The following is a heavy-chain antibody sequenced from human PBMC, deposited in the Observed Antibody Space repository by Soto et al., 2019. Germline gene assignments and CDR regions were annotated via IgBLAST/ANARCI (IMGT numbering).Heavy chain of an antibody. V-gene: IGHV3-7*03. Sequence: ESGGGFVQPGGSLRLACAASGFTFSGYWMTWVRQAPGKGLEWVADIKKDGTEKYYVDSVKGRFTISRDNAKKSVYLQMNGLTVEDTAVYRCARGPSYSDYSNDWFFDSWGQGALVTVSS. J-gene: IGHJ4*02. D-gene: IGHD3-9*01. CDR3: ARGPSYSDYSNDWFFDS. CDR2: IKKDGTEK. CDR1: GFTFSGYW.